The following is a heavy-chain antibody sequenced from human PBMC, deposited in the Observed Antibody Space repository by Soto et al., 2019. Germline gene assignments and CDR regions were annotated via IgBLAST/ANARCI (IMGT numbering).Heavy chain of an antibody. D-gene: IGHD4-17*01. V-gene: IGHV1-69*13. CDR1: GGTFSSHA. CDR2: IIPIFGTA. CDR3: ARDSPTVENWFDP. J-gene: IGHJ5*02. Sequence: SVKVSCKASGGTFSSHAISWVRQAPGQGLEWMGGIIPIFGTANYAQKFQGRVTITADESTSTAYMELSSLRSEDTAVYYCARDSPTVENWFDPWGQGTLVTVSS.